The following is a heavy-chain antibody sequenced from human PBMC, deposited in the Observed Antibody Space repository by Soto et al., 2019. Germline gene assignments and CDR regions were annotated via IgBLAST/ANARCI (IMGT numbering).Heavy chain of an antibody. V-gene: IGHV4-30-4*01. CDR3: ARDLWVEPELYYYGMDV. CDR1: GDSISSADYY. Sequence: SSETLSLTCTVSGDSISSADYYWSWIRQTPGKGLEWIGHVFYSGTTYYNPSLKSRLTISVDTSKNHFSLRLTSVTAADTAVYYCARDLWVEPELYYYGMDVWGQGTTVTVSS. CDR2: VFYSGTT. D-gene: IGHD1-1*01. J-gene: IGHJ6*02.